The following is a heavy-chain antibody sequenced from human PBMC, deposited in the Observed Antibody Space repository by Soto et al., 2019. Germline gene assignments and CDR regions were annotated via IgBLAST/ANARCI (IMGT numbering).Heavy chain of an antibody. CDR2: VKSKADGGTA. J-gene: IGHJ4*02. D-gene: IGHD3-3*01. CDR1: GFSITNTW. CDR3: NSYPDFWGGHTPL. V-gene: IGHV3-15*07. Sequence: EVQLVESGGGLVQPGGSLRLSCAASGFSITNTWMHWVRQAPGKGLEWVGRVKSKADGGTADYAAPVKGRFTVSRDDSKNTQYLQMNSLKMEYKAAYYCNSYPDFWGGHTPLWGQGTLVTVSS.